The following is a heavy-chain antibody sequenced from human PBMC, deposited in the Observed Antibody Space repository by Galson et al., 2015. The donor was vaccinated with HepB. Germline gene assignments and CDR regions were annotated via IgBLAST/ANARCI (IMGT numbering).Heavy chain of an antibody. CDR3: ARGCSSTSCYLDWFDP. V-gene: IGHV1-46*01. D-gene: IGHD2-2*01. CDR2: INPSGGST. Sequence: SVKVSCKASGYTFTSYYMHWVRQAPGQGLEWMGIINPSGGSTSYAQKFQGRVTMTRDTSTSTVYMELSSLRSEDTAVYYCARGCSSTSCYLDWFDPWGQGTLVTVSS. CDR1: GYTFTSYY. J-gene: IGHJ5*02.